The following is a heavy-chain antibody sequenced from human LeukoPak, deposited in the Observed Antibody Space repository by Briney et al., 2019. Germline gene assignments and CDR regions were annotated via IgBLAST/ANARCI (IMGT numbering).Heavy chain of an antibody. J-gene: IGHJ4*02. Sequence: GASVKVSCKASGGTFSSYAISWVRQAPGQGLEWMGGIIPIFGTANYAQKFQGRVTITADESTSTAYMELSSLRSEDTAVYYCAREKTTIFGVVIGLDYWAREPWSPSPQ. CDR1: GGTFSSYA. D-gene: IGHD3-3*01. V-gene: IGHV1-69*13. CDR3: AREKTTIFGVVIGLDY. CDR2: IIPIFGTA.